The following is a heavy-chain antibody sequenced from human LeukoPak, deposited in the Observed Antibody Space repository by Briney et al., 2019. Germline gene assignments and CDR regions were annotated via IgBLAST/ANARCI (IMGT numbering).Heavy chain of an antibody. CDR3: ARITYGDNHFDI. CDR1: GGSISYYY. J-gene: IGHJ3*02. CDR2: IYYNGST. D-gene: IGHD4-23*01. V-gene: IGHV4-59*01. Sequence: SETLSLTCTVSGGSISYYYWSWIRQPPGKGLEWIGYIYYNGSTNYNPSLKSRVTISVDTSKNQLSLKLNSVTAADTAVYYCARITYGDNHFDIWGQGTMVTASS.